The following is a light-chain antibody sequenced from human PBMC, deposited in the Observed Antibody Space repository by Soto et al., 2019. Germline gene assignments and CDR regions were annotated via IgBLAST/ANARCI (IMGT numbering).Light chain of an antibody. V-gene: IGKV3-15*01. CDR1: QSVSSK. J-gene: IGKJ1*01. CDR2: GAT. Sequence: EIVMTQSPATLCVSPGERATLSCRASQSVSSKLAWYQQRPGQAPRLLIYGATTRATGIPARFSGSGSGTEFTLTISSLQSEDFAVYYCQQSWTFGQGTKVDIK. CDR3: QQSWT.